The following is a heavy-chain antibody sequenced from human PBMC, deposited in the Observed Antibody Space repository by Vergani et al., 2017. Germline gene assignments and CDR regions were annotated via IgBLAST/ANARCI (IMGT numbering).Heavy chain of an antibody. D-gene: IGHD5-12*01. CDR1: GGSISSYY. Sequence: QVQLQESGPGLVKPSETLSLTCTVSGGSISSYYWSWIRQPPGKGLEWIGYIYYSGSTHYNPSLKSRVTISVDTSKNQFSLKLSSVTAADTAVYYCARGGYDPYYFDYWGQGTLVTVSS. CDR3: ARGGYDPYYFDY. CDR2: IYYSGST. V-gene: IGHV4-59*01. J-gene: IGHJ4*02.